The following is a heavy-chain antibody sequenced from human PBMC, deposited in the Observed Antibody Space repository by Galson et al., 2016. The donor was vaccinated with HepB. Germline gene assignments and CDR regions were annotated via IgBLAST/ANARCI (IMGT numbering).Heavy chain of an antibody. CDR1: GGSISSGSYF. CDR2: MFTSGNS. Sequence: TLSLTCTVSGGSISSGSYFCNWIRQPAGKGLEWIGRMFTSGNSNYNPSLKSRVTISLDTSKNQFFLKMSPVTAADTAVYYCAVWFGDVNYWGQGILVTVSS. V-gene: IGHV4-61*02. D-gene: IGHD3-10*01. CDR3: AVWFGDVNY. J-gene: IGHJ4*02.